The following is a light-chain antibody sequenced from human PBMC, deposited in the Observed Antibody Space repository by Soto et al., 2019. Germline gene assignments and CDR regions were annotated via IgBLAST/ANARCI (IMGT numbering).Light chain of an antibody. V-gene: IGKV3-15*01. CDR1: QSVSSN. CDR2: GAS. J-gene: IGKJ1*01. CDR3: QQYNNWPPAT. Sequence: EIVMTQSPATLSVSPGERATLSCRASQSVSSNLAWYQQKPGQAPRLLIYGASTRATGIPARFSGSGSGTEFTLTISSLQSEDFALYYCQQYNNWPPATFGQGTKV.